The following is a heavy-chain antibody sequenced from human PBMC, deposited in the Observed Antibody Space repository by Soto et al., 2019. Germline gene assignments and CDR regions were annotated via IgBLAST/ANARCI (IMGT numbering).Heavy chain of an antibody. V-gene: IGHV3-74*01. D-gene: IGHD2-15*01. CDR3: AKDISSGFVATMDIVVVVAATDAFDI. CDR2: INMDGSST. CDR1: GFTFSSDW. J-gene: IGHJ3*02. Sequence: GGSLRLSCAASGFTFSSDWMHWVRQAAGKGLVWVSRINMDGSSTNYADSVKGRFTISRDNAKNSLYLQMNSLRAEDTALYYCAKDISSGFVATMDIVVVVAATDAFDIWGQGTMVTVSS.